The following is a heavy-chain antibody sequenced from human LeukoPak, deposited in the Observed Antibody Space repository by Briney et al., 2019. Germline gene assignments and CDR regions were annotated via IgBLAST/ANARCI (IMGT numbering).Heavy chain of an antibody. CDR3: AKRYRHHNYGDYGYDAFDI. CDR1: GFTFSSYG. J-gene: IGHJ3*02. Sequence: GRSLRLSCAASGFTFSSYGMHWVRQAPSKGLEWVAVISYDGSNKYYADSVKGRFTISRDNSKNTLYLQMNSLRAEDTAVYYCAKRYRHHNYGDYGYDAFDIWGQGTMVTVSS. V-gene: IGHV3-30*18. D-gene: IGHD4-17*01. CDR2: ISYDGSNK.